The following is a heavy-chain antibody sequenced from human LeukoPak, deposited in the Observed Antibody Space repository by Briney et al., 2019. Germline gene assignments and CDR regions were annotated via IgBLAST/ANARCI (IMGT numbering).Heavy chain of an antibody. CDR1: GFTLSSYE. CDR3: ARGTGYCLDP. D-gene: IGHD2-2*03. CDR2: ISSSGSGSTI. Sequence: PGGALRLSCAASGFTLSSYEMNWVRQAPGKGREGVSYISSSGSGSTIYYADSVEGRFTISRDNAKNSLYLQMNSLRAEDTAVYYCARGTGYCLDPWGQGTLVSVPS. V-gene: IGHV3-48*03. J-gene: IGHJ5*02.